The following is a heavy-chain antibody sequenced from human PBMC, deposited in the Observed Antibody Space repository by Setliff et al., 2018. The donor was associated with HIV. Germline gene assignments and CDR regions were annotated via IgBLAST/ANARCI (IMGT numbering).Heavy chain of an antibody. CDR1: GGSISSYY. D-gene: IGHD3-22*01. CDR3: ARGLSFYDPGGFDY. J-gene: IGHJ4*02. Sequence: PSETLSLTCTVSGGSISSYYWSWIRQPAGKGLEWIGRIYTSGSTNYSPSLKSRVTISVDTSKNQFSLKLSPVTAADTAVYYCARGLSFYDPGGFDYWGQGTLVTVSS. V-gene: IGHV4-4*07. CDR2: IYTSGST.